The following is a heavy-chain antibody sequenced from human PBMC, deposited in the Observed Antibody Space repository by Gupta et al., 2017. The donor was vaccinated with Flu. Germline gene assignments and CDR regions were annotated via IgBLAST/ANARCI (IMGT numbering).Heavy chain of an antibody. V-gene: IGHV4-34*01. J-gene: IGHJ4*02. CDR3: ARDSSSWTVDY. CDR2: INHSGST. D-gene: IGHD6-13*01. CDR1: GGSFSGYY. Sequence: QVQLQQWGAGLLKPSETLSLTCAVYGGSFSGYYWSWIRQPPGKGLEWIGEINHSGSTNYNPSLKSRVIISVDTSKNQFSLKLSSVTAADTAVYYCARDSSSWTVDYWGQGTLVTVSS.